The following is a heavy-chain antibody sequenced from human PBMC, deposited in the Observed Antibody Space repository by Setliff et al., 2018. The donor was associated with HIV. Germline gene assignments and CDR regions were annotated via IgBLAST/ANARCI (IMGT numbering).Heavy chain of an antibody. D-gene: IGHD2-15*01. J-gene: IGHJ4*02. Sequence: PGGSLRLSCVGSGFTFKTYSMNWVRQAPGKGLEWVANIKPDGSEKYYVDSVKGRFTISRDNAKNSLYLQMNSLRAEDTAVYYCAKDGNWGQGTLVTVSS. CDR2: IKPDGSEK. V-gene: IGHV3-7*01. CDR3: AKDGN. CDR1: GFTFKTYS.